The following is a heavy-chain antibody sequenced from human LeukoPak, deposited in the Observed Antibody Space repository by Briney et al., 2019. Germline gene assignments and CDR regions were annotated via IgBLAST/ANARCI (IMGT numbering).Heavy chain of an antibody. Sequence: SETLSLTCTVSGGSISSGDYYWSWIRQPPGKGLEWIGYIYYSGSTYYNPSLKSRVTISVDTSKNQFSLKLSSVTAADTAVYYCARLRPLLWRGRGSDFDYWGQGTLVTVSS. V-gene: IGHV4-30-4*08. CDR1: GGSISSGDYY. CDR2: IYYSGST. J-gene: IGHJ4*02. CDR3: ARLRPLLWRGRGSDFDY. D-gene: IGHD2-21*01.